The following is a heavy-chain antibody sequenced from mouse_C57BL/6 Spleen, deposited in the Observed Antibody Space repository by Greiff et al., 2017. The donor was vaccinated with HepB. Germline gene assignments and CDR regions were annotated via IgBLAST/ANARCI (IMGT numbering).Heavy chain of an antibody. CDR3: TRNGNYFYAMDY. CDR1: GFTFSDAW. D-gene: IGHD2-1*01. CDR2: IRNKANNHAT. V-gene: IGHV6-6*01. Sequence: EVHLVECGGGLVQPGGSMKLSCAASGFTFSDAWMDWVRQSPEKGLEWVAEIRNKANNHATYYAESVKGRFTISRDDSKSSVYLQMNSLRAEDTGIYYCTRNGNYFYAMDYWGQGTSVTVSS. J-gene: IGHJ4*01.